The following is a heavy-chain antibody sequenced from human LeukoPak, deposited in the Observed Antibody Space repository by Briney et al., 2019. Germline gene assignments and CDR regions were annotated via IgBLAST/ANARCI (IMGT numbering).Heavy chain of an antibody. CDR3: ARERSYDSSGSYFDY. CDR1: GGTFSSYA. J-gene: IGHJ4*02. D-gene: IGHD3-22*01. V-gene: IGHV1-69*04. Sequence: GASVKVSCKASGGTFSSYAISWVRQAPGQGLEWMGRIIPILGIANYAQKFQGRVTITADKSTSTAYMELSSLRSADTAVYYCARERSYDSSGSYFDYWGQGTLVTVSS. CDR2: IIPILGIA.